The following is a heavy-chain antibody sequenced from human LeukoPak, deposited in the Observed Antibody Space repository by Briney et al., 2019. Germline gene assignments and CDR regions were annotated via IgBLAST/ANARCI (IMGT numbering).Heavy chain of an antibody. Sequence: ASVKVSCKASGYTFTSYGISWVRQAPGQGLEWMGWISAYNGNTNYAQKLQGRVTMTTDTSTSTAYMELRSLRSDDTAVYYCARVPYYYDSSGYYPFYHFDYWGQGTLVTVSS. J-gene: IGHJ4*02. CDR3: ARVPYYYDSSGYYPFYHFDY. D-gene: IGHD3-22*01. V-gene: IGHV1-18*01. CDR2: ISAYNGNT. CDR1: GYTFTSYG.